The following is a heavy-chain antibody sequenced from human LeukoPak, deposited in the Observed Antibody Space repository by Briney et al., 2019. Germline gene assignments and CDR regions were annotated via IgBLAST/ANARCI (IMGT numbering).Heavy chain of an antibody. D-gene: IGHD3-10*01. CDR1: GFTFSSYW. Sequence: GGSLRLSCAASGFTFSSYWMHWVRQAPGKGLVWVSRINSDGSSTSYADSVKGRFTISRDNAKNTLYLQMNSLRVEDTALYYCARGTFSPQGSYYGHWGQGTRVTVSS. CDR2: INSDGSST. J-gene: IGHJ4*02. CDR3: ARGTFSPQGSYYGH. V-gene: IGHV3-74*01.